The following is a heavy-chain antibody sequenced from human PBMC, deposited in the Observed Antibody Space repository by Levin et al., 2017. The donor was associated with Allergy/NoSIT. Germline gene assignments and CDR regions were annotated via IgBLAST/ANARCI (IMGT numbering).Heavy chain of an antibody. CDR2: IYWDDDK. CDR3: APMRDCSGGSCYQRYNWFDP. V-gene: IGHV2-5*02. Sequence: SGPTLVKPTQTLTLTCTFSGFSLSTSGVGVGWIRQPPGKALEWLALIYWDDDKRYSPSLKSRLTITKDTSKNQVVLTMTNMDPVDTATYYCAPMRDCSGGSCYQRYNWFDPWGQGTLVTVSS. CDR1: GFSLSTSGVG. D-gene: IGHD2-15*01. J-gene: IGHJ5*02.